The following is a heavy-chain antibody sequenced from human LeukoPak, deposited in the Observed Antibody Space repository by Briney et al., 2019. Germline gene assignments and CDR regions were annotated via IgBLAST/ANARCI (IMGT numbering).Heavy chain of an antibody. V-gene: IGHV4-39*01. D-gene: IGHD6-19*01. CDR1: GFTFSNYA. Sequence: GSLRLSCAASGFTFSNYAMSWVRQAPGKGLEWIGSIYYSGSTYYNPSLESRVTVSVDTSKNQFSLKLSSVTAADTAVYYCARQGNIAVAKRAFDYWGQGTLVTVSS. CDR3: ARQGNIAVAKRAFDY. J-gene: IGHJ4*02. CDR2: IYYSGST.